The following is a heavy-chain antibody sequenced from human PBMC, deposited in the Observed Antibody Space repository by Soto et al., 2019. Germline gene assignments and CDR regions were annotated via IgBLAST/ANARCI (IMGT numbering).Heavy chain of an antibody. V-gene: IGHV3-21*06. CDR1: GFTFSRYG. J-gene: IGHJ5*01. CDR2: ISSSTSYV. Sequence: EVQMLESGGGLVTPGGSLRLSCAASGFTFSRYGMNWLRQAPGKWLEWVASISSSTSYVYYADSVRGRFSNSRDNAKNILYLEMYALRTEDTAVYYCARDPSEGRVGNWFESWGQGTLVTVSS. CDR3: ARDPSEGRVGNWFES. D-gene: IGHD2-2*01.